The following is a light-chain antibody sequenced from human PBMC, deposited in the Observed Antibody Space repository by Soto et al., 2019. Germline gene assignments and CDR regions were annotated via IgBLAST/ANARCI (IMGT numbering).Light chain of an antibody. CDR3: SSFAGTNNFV. CDR1: SCDVGGYDY. J-gene: IGLJ1*01. V-gene: IGLV2-8*01. Sequence: QSALTQPPSASGSPGQSVTISCTGTSCDVGGYDYVSWYQQHPGKAPKLMIYEVSVRPSGVPDRFSGSKSGNTASLTVSGLQAEDEADYYCSSFAGTNNFVFXTGTKVTVL. CDR2: EVS.